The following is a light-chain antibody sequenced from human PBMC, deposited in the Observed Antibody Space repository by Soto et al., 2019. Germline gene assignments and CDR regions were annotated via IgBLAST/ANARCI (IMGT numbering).Light chain of an antibody. CDR1: QGISSY. V-gene: IGKV1-8*01. CDR2: AAS. Sequence: AIRMTQSPSSLSASTGDRVTIACRASQGISSYLAWYQQKPWKAHKLLIYAASTLQSGVPSRFSGSGSGTEFTLTISSLQPEDFATYYCQQLNSYPSITFGQGTRLEIK. J-gene: IGKJ5*01. CDR3: QQLNSYPSIT.